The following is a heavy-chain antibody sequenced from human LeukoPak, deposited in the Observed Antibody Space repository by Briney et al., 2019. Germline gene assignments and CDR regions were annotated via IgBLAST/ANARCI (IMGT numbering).Heavy chain of an antibody. V-gene: IGHV4-39*07. Sequence: SETLPLTCTVSGGSISSSSYYWGWIRQPPGKGLEWIGSIYYSGSTYYNPSLKSRVTISVDTSKNQFSLKLSSVTAADTAVYYCARDSMRAFDIWGQGTMVTVSS. CDR3: ARDSMRAFDI. CDR1: GGSISSSSYY. CDR2: IYYSGST. J-gene: IGHJ3*02. D-gene: IGHD2-8*01.